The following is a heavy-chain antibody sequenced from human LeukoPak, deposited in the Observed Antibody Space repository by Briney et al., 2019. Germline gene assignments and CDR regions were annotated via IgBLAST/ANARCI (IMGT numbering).Heavy chain of an antibody. D-gene: IGHD5-18*01. J-gene: IGHJ4*02. CDR3: ARDPYSYGYSCYFDY. CDR2: INPNSGGT. CDR1: GYTFTSYA. V-gene: IGHV1-2*02. Sequence: ASVKVSCKASGYTFTSYAMNWVRQAPGQGLEWMGWINPNSGGTNYAQKFQGRVTMTRDTSISTAYMELSRLRSDDTAVYYCARDPYSYGYSCYFDYWGQGTLVTVSS.